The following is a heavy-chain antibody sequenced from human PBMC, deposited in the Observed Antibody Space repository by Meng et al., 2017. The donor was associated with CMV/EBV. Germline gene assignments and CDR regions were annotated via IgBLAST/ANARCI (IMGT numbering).Heavy chain of an antibody. J-gene: IGHJ5*02. D-gene: IGHD4-23*01. V-gene: IGHV1-8*01. CDR1: GYTFTSYD. CDR3: ARGLDPTTVENWFDP. CDR2: MNPNSGNT. Sequence: ASVKVSCKASGYTFTSYDINWVRQATGQGIEWMGWMNPNSGNTGYAQKFQGRVTMTRNTSISTAYMELSSLRSEDTAVYYCARGLDPTTVENWFDPWGQGTLVTVSS.